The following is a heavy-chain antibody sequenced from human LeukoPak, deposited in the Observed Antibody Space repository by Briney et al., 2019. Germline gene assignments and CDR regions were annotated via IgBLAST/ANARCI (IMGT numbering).Heavy chain of an antibody. V-gene: IGHV3-23*01. D-gene: IGHD1-26*01. CDR3: AERPAQTGSQKYFDY. CDR1: GFTFNNYA. J-gene: IGHJ4*02. Sequence: PGGSLRLSCAASGFTFNNYAMSWVRQAPGKGLEWVSTISWSGGSTYYADSVKGRFTISRDNTKDTLSLQMNSLRAEDTAVYFCAERPAQTGSQKYFDYWGQGTLVTVSS. CDR2: ISWSGGST.